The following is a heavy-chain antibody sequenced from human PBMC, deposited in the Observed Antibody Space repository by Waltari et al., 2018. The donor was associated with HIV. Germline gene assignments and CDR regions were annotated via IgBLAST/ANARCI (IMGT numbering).Heavy chain of an antibody. J-gene: IGHJ4*02. CDR1: GGSISNGCYY. CDR2: IYDSGRT. Sequence: QVQLQESGTGLVQPSQTLSLTRTGSGGSISNGCYYWSWIRQHPGKGLQWIGYIYDSGRTYYNPSLRSLVTLSVDTSKNQFSLKVKSVTAADTAMYYCARDRDGSGALDYWGQGNLVTVSA. D-gene: IGHD3-10*01. V-gene: IGHV4-31*01. CDR3: ARDRDGSGALDY.